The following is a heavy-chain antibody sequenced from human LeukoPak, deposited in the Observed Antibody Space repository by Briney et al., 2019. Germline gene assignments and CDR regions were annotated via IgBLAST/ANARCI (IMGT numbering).Heavy chain of an antibody. V-gene: IGHV4-39*01. D-gene: IGHD6-6*01. J-gene: IGHJ4*02. Sequence: SETLSLTCTVSGGSISSSSYYWGWIRQPPGKGLEWIGSIYYSGSTYYNPSLKSRVTISVDTSKNQFSLKLSSVTVADTAVYYCASHQLVLAPFDYWGQGSLVTVSS. CDR3: ASHQLVLAPFDY. CDR1: GGSISSSSYY. CDR2: IYYSGST.